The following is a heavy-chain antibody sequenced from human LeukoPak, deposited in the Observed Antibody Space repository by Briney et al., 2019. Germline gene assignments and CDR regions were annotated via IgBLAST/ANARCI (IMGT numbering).Heavy chain of an antibody. CDR1: GFTFSRYD. V-gene: IGHV3-48*03. Sequence: PGGSLRLSCAASGFTFSRYDMNWVRQAPGKGLEWVSYIGSSGTTIYYTDSVKGRFTISRDNAKNSLYLQMNGLRAEDTAAYCCARESAWGYSFDYWGQGTLVTVSS. CDR3: ARESAWGYSFDY. J-gene: IGHJ4*02. CDR2: IGSSGTTI. D-gene: IGHD3-16*01.